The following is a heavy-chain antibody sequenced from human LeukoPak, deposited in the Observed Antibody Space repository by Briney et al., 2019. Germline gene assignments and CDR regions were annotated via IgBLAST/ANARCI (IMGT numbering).Heavy chain of an antibody. V-gene: IGHV1-69*13. CDR3: ARSLLLRFLEWLLSDYGMDV. Sequence: SVKVSCKASGYTFTSYGISWVRQAPGQGLEWMGGIIPIFGTANYAQKFQGRVTITADESTSTAYMELSSLRSEDTAVYYCARSLLLRFLEWLLSDYGMDVWGQGTTVTVSS. D-gene: IGHD3-3*01. CDR1: GYTFTSYG. CDR2: IIPIFGTA. J-gene: IGHJ6*02.